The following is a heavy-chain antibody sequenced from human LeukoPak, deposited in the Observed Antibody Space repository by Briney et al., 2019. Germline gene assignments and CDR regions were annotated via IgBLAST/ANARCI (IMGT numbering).Heavy chain of an antibody. CDR2: IKQDGIEK. Sequence: GGSLRLSCAASVFTFSIYWMSWVRQAPGKGLEWVANIKQDGIEKYYVDSVKGRFTISRDNARNSLHLQMNSLSAEDTAVYYCARGGTWRGLQLNWYFDLWGRGTLVTVSS. D-gene: IGHD1-1*01. CDR1: VFTFSIYW. CDR3: ARGGTWRGLQLNWYFDL. J-gene: IGHJ2*01. V-gene: IGHV3-7*03.